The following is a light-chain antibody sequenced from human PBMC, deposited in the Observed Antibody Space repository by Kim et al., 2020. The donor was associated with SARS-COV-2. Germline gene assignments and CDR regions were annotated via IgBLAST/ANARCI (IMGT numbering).Light chain of an antibody. CDR3: QQYGSPRVT. Sequence: EIVLTQSPGTLSLSPGERATLSCRARQSVSSSYLAWYQQKPGQAPRLLIYGASSRATGIPDRFSGSGSGTDFTLTISRLEPEDFAVYYCQQYGSPRVTFGRETRLEIK. CDR1: QSVSSSY. V-gene: IGKV3-20*01. CDR2: GAS. J-gene: IGKJ5*01.